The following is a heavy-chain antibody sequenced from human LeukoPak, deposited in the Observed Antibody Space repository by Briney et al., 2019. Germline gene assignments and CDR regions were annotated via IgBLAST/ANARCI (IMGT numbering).Heavy chain of an antibody. J-gene: IGHJ4*02. Sequence: GGSLRLSCAASGFTFRNYYMSWLRQAPGKGLEWVSYISSSGDTIYYADSVKGRFTISRDNAKNSLYLQMNSLRAEDTAVYYCARDGCSSTSCYADYWGQGTLVTVSS. CDR1: GFTFRNYY. CDR3: ARDGCSSTSCYADY. D-gene: IGHD2-2*01. V-gene: IGHV3-11*04. CDR2: ISSSGDTI.